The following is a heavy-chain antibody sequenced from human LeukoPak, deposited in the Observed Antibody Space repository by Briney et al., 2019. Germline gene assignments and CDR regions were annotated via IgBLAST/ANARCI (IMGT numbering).Heavy chain of an antibody. CDR2: IYHSGST. Sequence: SETLSLTCTVSGYSISSGYYWGWIRQPPGKGLEWIGSIYHSGSTYYNPSLKSRVTISVDTSKNQFSLNMSSVTAAETAVYYCARGGSSWYKGAFDIWGQGTMVTVSS. J-gene: IGHJ3*02. D-gene: IGHD6-13*01. CDR1: GYSISSGYY. CDR3: ARGGSSWYKGAFDI. V-gene: IGHV4-38-2*02.